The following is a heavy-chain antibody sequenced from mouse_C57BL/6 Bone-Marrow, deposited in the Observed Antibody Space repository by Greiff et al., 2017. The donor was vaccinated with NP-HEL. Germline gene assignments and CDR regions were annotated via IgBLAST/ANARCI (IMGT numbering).Heavy chain of an antibody. CDR3: ASGYYYGSISFAY. Sequence: VQLQQSGPELVKPGDSVKISCKASGYSFTGYFMNWVMQSHGKSLEWIGRINPYNGDTFYNQKFKGKATLTVDKSSSTAHMELRSLTSEDSAVYYCASGYYYGSISFAYWGQGTLVTVSA. CDR2: INPYNGDT. CDR1: GYSFTGYF. V-gene: IGHV1-20*01. D-gene: IGHD1-1*01. J-gene: IGHJ3*01.